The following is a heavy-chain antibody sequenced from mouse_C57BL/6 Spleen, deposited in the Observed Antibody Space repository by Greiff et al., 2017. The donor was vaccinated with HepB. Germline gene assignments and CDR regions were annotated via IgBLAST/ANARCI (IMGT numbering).Heavy chain of an antibody. Sequence: EVKLVESGGGLVQPKGSLKLSCAASGFSFNTYAMNWVRQAPGKGLEWVARIRSKSNNYATYYADSVKDRFTISRDDSESMLYLQMNNLKTEDTAMYYCVRSLDYYGSSSYYAMDYWGQGTSVTVSS. CDR2: IRSKSNNYAT. J-gene: IGHJ4*01. V-gene: IGHV10-1*01. CDR3: VRSLDYYGSSSYYAMDY. D-gene: IGHD1-1*01. CDR1: GFSFNTYA.